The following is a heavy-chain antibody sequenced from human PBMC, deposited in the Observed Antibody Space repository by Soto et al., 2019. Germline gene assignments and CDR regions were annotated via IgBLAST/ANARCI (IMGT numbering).Heavy chain of an antibody. D-gene: IGHD2-21*01. CDR1: GFTFSSYA. CDR2: ISTSGGDT. Sequence: GGSLRLSCAASGFTFSSYAMSWVRQASGKGLEWVSAISTSGGDTYYADSVKGRFTLSRDNSERTLYLQMNSLRGEDTAVYYCARQEEVCVGGTYYLLRPFDSWGQGTLVTVSS. V-gene: IGHV3-23*01. CDR3: ARQEEVCVGGTYYLLRPFDS. J-gene: IGHJ4*02.